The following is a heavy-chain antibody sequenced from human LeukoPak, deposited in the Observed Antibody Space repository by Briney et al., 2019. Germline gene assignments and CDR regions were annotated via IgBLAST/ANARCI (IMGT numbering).Heavy chain of an antibody. Sequence: GASVKVSCKASGYTFTTYGISWVRQAPGQGLAWMRWSSACNGNTNYAQKLQGRVTMTTDTSTSTAYMELRSLRSDDTAVYYSARDCGREARGYSGYDGGGYFDYWGQGTLVTVSS. J-gene: IGHJ4*02. V-gene: IGHV1-18*01. D-gene: IGHD5-12*01. CDR2: SSACNGNT. CDR3: ARDCGREARGYSGYDGGGYFDY. CDR1: GYTFTTYG.